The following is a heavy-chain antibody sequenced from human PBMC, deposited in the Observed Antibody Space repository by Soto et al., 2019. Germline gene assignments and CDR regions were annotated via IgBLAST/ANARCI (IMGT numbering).Heavy chain of an antibody. D-gene: IGHD1-1*01. CDR3: VKHGIGPLHGPVDV. Sequence: QVQLQQSGPGLVKPSETLSLTCTVSSGPTSSHNWGWIRQPPGRGLEWIGYVYNTGGTSYNPTLRSRVTISADTSTKNISLTLSSVTAADTAVYYCVKHGIGPLHGPVDVWGQGTTVSVSS. V-gene: IGHV4-59*08. CDR2: VYNTGGT. CDR1: SGPTSSHN. J-gene: IGHJ6*02.